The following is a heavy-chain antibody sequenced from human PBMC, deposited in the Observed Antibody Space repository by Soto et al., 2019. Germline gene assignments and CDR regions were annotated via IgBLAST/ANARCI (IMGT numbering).Heavy chain of an antibody. CDR1: GGTFSSYA. Sequence: ASVKVSCKASGGTFSSYAISWVRQAPGQGLEWMGGIIPIFGTANYAQKFQGRVTITADKSTSTAYMELSSLRSEDTAVYYCARGHSGDTAMVDIPNWFDPWGQGTLVTVSS. D-gene: IGHD5-18*01. V-gene: IGHV1-69*06. J-gene: IGHJ5*02. CDR3: ARGHSGDTAMVDIPNWFDP. CDR2: IIPIFGTA.